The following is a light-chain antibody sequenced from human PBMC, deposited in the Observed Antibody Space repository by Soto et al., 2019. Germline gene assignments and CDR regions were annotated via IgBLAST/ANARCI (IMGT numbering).Light chain of an antibody. CDR1: QSVSSSY. CDR2: GAS. Sequence: EIVLTQSHGTLSLSPGERATLSCRASQSVSSSYLTWYQQKHGQAPRLLISGASSRATGIPERLSGSGSGTDFTLTISRLEPEDFAVYYCQKYGISRTFGQGTKVELK. CDR3: QKYGISRT. V-gene: IGKV3-20*01. J-gene: IGKJ1*01.